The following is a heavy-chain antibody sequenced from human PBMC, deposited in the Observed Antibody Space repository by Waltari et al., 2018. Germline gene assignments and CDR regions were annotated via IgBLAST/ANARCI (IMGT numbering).Heavy chain of an antibody. J-gene: IGHJ2*01. CDR1: GGSISSSSYY. CDR3: ARDHGADWYFDL. V-gene: IGHV4-39*07. D-gene: IGHD4-17*01. Sequence: QLQLQESGPGLVKPSETLSLTCTVSGGSISSSSYYLGWIRQPPGKGLEWIGSIYYSGSTYYNPSLKSRVTISVDTSKNQFSLKLSSVTAADTAVYYCARDHGADWYFDLWGRGTLVTVSS. CDR2: IYYSGST.